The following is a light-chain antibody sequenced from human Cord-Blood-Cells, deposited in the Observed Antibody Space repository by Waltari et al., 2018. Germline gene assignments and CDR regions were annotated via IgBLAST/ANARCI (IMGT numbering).Light chain of an antibody. V-gene: IGLV2-14*04. CDR2: DVS. J-gene: IGLJ2*01. CDR3: SSYTSSSTVV. Sequence: GTSSDVGGYNYVSWYQQHPGKAPKLMIYDVSNRPSGVSNRFYGSKSGNTASLTISGLQAEDEADYYCSSYTSSSTVVFGGGTKLTVL. CDR1: SSDVGGYNY.